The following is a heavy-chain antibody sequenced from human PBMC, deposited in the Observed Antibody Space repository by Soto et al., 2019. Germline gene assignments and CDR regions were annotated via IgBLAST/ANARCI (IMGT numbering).Heavy chain of an antibody. V-gene: IGHV3-30*18. Sequence: GGSLRLSCAACGFTFSSYGMHWVRQAPGRRLEWVAVISYDGSNKYYADSVKGRLTISRDNYKNTLYLQINSLRAEDTAVYYCAKDLGPGWTTGELAFGIWGQGTMVTVSS. CDR3: AKDLGPGWTTGELAFGI. J-gene: IGHJ3*02. CDR1: GFTFSSYG. D-gene: IGHD4-17*01. CDR2: ISYDGSNK.